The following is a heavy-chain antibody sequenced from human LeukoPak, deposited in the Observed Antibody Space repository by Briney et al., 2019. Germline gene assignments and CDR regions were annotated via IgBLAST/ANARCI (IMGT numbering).Heavy chain of an antibody. D-gene: IGHD6-19*01. CDR3: ARVYRIAVAGKFDY. CDR1: GGSFSSGSYY. CDR2: IYTSGST. Sequence: SETLSLTCTVSGGSFSSGSYYWSWIRQPAGKGLGWIGRIYTSGSTNYNPSLKSRVTISVDTSKNQFSLKLSSVTAADTAVYYCARVYRIAVAGKFDYWGQGTLVTVSS. J-gene: IGHJ4*02. V-gene: IGHV4-61*02.